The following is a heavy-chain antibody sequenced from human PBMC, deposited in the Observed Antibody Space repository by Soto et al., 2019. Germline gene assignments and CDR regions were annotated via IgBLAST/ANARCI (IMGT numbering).Heavy chain of an antibody. V-gene: IGHV4-34*01. CDR2: INHSGST. CDR1: GGSFSGYY. CDR3: ASGRIRSQPHYYYYGMDV. Sequence: NPSETLSLTCAVYGGSFSGYYWSWIRQPPGKGLEWIGEINHSGSTNYNPSLKSRVTISVDTSKNQFSLKLSSVTAADTAVYYCASGRIRSQPHYYYYGMDVWGQGTTVTVSS. J-gene: IGHJ6*02. D-gene: IGHD3-3*01.